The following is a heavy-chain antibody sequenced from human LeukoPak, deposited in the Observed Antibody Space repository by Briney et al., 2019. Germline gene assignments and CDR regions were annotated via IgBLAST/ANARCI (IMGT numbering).Heavy chain of an antibody. V-gene: IGHV3-74*01. J-gene: IGHJ4*02. CDR3: ARASGYLNDLDF. Sequence: GGSLRLSCEATGFTFSKYRMHWVRQSPGKGLVWVSFINSHGDTTTYAVSVRGRFTISRDNAKNTVFLQMTSLVAEDTAVYYCARASGYLNDLDFWGQGTLVSVSS. D-gene: IGHD3-3*01. CDR1: GFTFSKYR. CDR2: INSHGDTT.